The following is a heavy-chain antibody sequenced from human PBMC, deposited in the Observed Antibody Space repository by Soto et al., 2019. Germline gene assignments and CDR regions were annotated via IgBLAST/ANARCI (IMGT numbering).Heavy chain of an antibody. CDR2: IYFTGST. J-gene: IGHJ3*02. CDR1: GGSISSHV. CDR3: ARDTSAFDI. Sequence: PSETLSLTCTVSGGSISSHVWSWIRQPPGKGLEWIGHIYFTGSTNYNPSLKSRVTISLDTSKDQLSLKLSFVTAADTAVYYCARDTSAFDIWGQGTMVTVSS. V-gene: IGHV4-59*11.